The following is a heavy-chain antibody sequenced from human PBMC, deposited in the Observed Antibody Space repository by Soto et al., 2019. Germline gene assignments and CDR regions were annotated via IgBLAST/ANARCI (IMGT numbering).Heavy chain of an antibody. CDR2: ISYDGSNK. V-gene: IGHV3-30*18. CDR1: GFTFSSYG. J-gene: IGHJ4*02. Sequence: PGGSLRLSCAASGFTFSSYGMHWVRQAPGKGLEWVAVISYDGSNKYYADSVKGRFTISRDNSKNTLYLQMNSLRAEDTAVYYCAKSMIVVVPALDHWGQGTLVTVSS. CDR3: AKSMIVVVPALDH. D-gene: IGHD3-22*01.